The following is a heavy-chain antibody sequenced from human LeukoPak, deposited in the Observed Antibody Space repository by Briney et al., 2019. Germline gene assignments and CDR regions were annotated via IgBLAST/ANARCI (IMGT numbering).Heavy chain of an antibody. Sequence: PGGSLRLSCAASGFTFSSYEMNWVRQAPGKGLEWVSYISSSGSTIYYADSVKGRFTISRDNAKSSLYLQMNSLPAEDTAVYYCVRGRIPMVVMGEFDYWGQGTLVTVSS. J-gene: IGHJ4*02. CDR1: GFTFSSYE. D-gene: IGHD3-10*01. CDR2: ISSSGSTI. CDR3: VRGRIPMVVMGEFDY. V-gene: IGHV3-48*03.